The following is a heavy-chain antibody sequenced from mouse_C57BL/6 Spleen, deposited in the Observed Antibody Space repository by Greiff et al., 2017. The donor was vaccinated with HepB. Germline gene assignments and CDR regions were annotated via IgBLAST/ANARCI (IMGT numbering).Heavy chain of an antibody. J-gene: IGHJ3*01. V-gene: IGHV5-6*01. Sequence: EVKLQESGGDLVKPGGSLKLSCAASGFTFSSYGMSWVRQTPDKRLEWVATISSGGSYTYYPDSVKGRFTISRDNAKNTLYLQMSSLKSEDTAMYYCARPYYDYESWFAYWGQGTLVTVSA. D-gene: IGHD2-4*01. CDR3: ARPYYDYESWFAY. CDR2: ISSGGSYT. CDR1: GFTFSSYG.